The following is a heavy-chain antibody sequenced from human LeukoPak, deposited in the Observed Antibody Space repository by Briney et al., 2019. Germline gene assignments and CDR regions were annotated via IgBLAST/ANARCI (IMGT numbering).Heavy chain of an antibody. CDR3: ARSITIVRRDGSTPGY. CDR2: TQTDGSEN. D-gene: IGHD5-24*01. Sequence: GGSLRLSSVVSGFTFSSYWMSWVRPAPGKGLEWVGNTQTDGSENYHVDSVKGRFTISRDNAKNSVYLQMNSLRAEDTAVYYCARSITIVRRDGSTPGYWGQGTLVTVSS. J-gene: IGHJ4*02. V-gene: IGHV3-7*01. CDR1: GFTFSSYW.